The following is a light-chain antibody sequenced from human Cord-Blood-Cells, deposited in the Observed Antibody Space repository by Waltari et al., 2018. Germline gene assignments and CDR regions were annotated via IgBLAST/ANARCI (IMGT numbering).Light chain of an antibody. CDR2: EVS. Sequence: QSALTQPASVSGSPGQSITISCTGTSSDVGSYNLVSWYQHHPGKAPKLMIYEVSKRPSGVSNRFAGSKSGNTASLTISCRQAEDEANYYCCSYAGSSTLVFGGGTKLTVL. J-gene: IGLJ2*01. V-gene: IGLV2-23*02. CDR3: CSYAGSSTLV. CDR1: SSDVGSYNL.